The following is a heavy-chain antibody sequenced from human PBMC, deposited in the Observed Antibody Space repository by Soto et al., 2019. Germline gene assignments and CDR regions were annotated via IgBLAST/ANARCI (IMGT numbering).Heavy chain of an antibody. CDR2: INPDNGNT. CDR3: ARGIATGQLDP. D-gene: IGHD2-15*01. Sequence: ASVKVSCKASGYTFTRYTMNWVRQAPGQRLEWMGWINPDNGNTKSSQKFQGRVIITRDTSASTAYMDLSSLRSEDTAVYYCARGIATGQLDPWGQGTLVTVSS. V-gene: IGHV1-3*01. CDR1: GYTFTRYT. J-gene: IGHJ5*02.